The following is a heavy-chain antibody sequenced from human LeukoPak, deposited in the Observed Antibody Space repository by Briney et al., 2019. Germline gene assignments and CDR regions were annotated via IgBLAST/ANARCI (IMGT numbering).Heavy chain of an antibody. V-gene: IGHV1-2*02. Sequence: ASVKVSCKASGYTFTGYYMHWVRQAPGQGLEWMGWINPNSGGTNYAQKLQGRVTMTRDTSISTAYMELSRLRSDDTAVYYCAREVVVVPAAMGEGWFDPWGQGTLVTVSS. CDR2: INPNSGGT. J-gene: IGHJ5*02. D-gene: IGHD2-2*01. CDR1: GYTFTGYY. CDR3: AREVVVVPAAMGEGWFDP.